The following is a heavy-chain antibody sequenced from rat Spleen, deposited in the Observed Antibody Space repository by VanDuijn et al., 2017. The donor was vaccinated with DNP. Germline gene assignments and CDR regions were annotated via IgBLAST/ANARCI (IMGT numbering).Heavy chain of an antibody. D-gene: IGHD1-4*01. V-gene: IGHV2-19*01. CDR2: IRANGIT. Sequence: QVQLRESGPGLVQPSQTLSLTCTVSGFSLTDYSVHWVRQLPGEGLEWMGRIRANGITDYNSALKSRLSITRDTSKSQVFLRMNSLQSEDTATYYCARWPGYNPPYAMDAWGQGTSVTVSS. CDR1: GFSLTDYS. CDR3: ARWPGYNPPYAMDA. J-gene: IGHJ4*01.